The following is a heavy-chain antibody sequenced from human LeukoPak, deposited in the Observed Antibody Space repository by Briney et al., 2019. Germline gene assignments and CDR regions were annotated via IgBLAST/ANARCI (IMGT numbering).Heavy chain of an antibody. CDR2: ISGSGGST. V-gene: IGHV3-23*01. Sequence: GGSLRLSCAASGLTFSNYAMSWVRQAPGKGLEWVSGISGSGGSTYYADSVKGRFTISRDNSKNTLYLQMNSLRAEDTAVYYCAKDGGRITMVRGVYSGGYYFDYWGQGTLVTVSS. J-gene: IGHJ4*02. CDR1: GLTFSNYA. D-gene: IGHD3-10*01. CDR3: AKDGGRITMVRGVYSGGYYFDY.